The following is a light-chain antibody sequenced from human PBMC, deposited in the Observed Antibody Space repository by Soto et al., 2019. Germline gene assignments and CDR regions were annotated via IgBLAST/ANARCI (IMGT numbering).Light chain of an antibody. J-gene: IGKJ2*01. Sequence: DIVMTQSPDSLAVSLGERATINCKSSQSVLYSSNNKNYLAWYQQKPGQPPKLLIYWASTRESGVPDRFNGSGSGTDFTLPISSLQAEDVAVYHCQQYFRSPYTFGQGTKLEIQ. CDR3: QQYFRSPYT. CDR1: QSVLYSSNNKNY. V-gene: IGKV4-1*01. CDR2: WAS.